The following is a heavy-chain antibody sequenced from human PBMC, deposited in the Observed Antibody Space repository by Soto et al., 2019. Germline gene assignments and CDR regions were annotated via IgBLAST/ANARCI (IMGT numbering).Heavy chain of an antibody. CDR1: GGTFSSYA. D-gene: IGHD6-6*01. Sequence: GASVKVSCKASGGTFSSYAISWVRQAPGQGLEWMGGIIPIFGTANYAQKFQGRVTITADESTSTAYMELSSLRSEDTAVYYCARGSSSSKGYYYGMDVWGQGTTVTVSS. CDR2: IIPIFGTA. V-gene: IGHV1-69*13. CDR3: ARGSSSSKGYYYGMDV. J-gene: IGHJ6*02.